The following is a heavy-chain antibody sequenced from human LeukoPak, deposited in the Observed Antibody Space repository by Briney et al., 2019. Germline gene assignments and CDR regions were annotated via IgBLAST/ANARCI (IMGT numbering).Heavy chain of an antibody. CDR3: ARNDSGGFDAFDI. Sequence: SETLSLTCTVSGDPINSNTYYWGWIRQPPGKGLEWIGSIHYSGSPYYYNYRGSTFYNPSLKSRVTISVDTSKNQFSLKLNSVIAADTAIYYCARNDSGGFDAFDIWGQGIMVTVSS. CDR2: IHYSGSPYYYNYRGST. CDR1: GDPINSNTYY. V-gene: IGHV4-39*01. D-gene: IGHD3-22*01. J-gene: IGHJ3*02.